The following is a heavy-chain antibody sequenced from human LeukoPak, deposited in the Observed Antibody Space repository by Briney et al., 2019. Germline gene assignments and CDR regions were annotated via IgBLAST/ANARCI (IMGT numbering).Heavy chain of an antibody. Sequence: PGRSLRLSCAASGFTFSSYGMHWVRQAPSKGLEWVAVISYDGSNKYYADSVKGRFTISRDNSKNTLYLQMNSLRAEDTAVYYCAKSLDQAYYFDYWGQGTLVTVSS. CDR1: GFTFSSYG. D-gene: IGHD1-1*01. J-gene: IGHJ4*02. V-gene: IGHV3-30*18. CDR3: AKSLDQAYYFDY. CDR2: ISYDGSNK.